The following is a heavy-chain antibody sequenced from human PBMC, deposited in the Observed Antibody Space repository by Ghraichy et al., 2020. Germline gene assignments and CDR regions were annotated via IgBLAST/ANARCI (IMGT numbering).Heavy chain of an antibody. D-gene: IGHD3-10*01. J-gene: IGHJ3*01. CDR3: SRPGFGELQNAFDV. CDR1: GFIFSEFA. Sequence: GGSLRLSCAASGFIFSEFAMYWVRQAPEKGLECIGRIRTKPNNYATTYAASVKGRFTISRDDSKNTMYLQMKSLKTEDTAVYYCSRPGFGELQNAFDVWGHGTIVTVSS. V-gene: IGHV3-73*01. CDR2: IRTKPNNYAT.